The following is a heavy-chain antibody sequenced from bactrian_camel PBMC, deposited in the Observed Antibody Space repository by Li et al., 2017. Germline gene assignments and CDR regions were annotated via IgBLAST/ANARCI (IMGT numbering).Heavy chain of an antibody. J-gene: IGHJ4*01. V-gene: IGHV3S55*01. CDR2: IDTTGHT. D-gene: IGHD5*01. CDR1: GGLTWDRY. CDR3: RPTSLTSSWAEATR. Sequence: HVQLVESGGGSVQAGGDLKLSCAVSGGLTWDRYMAWFRQAPGKEREGVAAIDTTGHTVYPYSVNDRFTVSRDNAKNTLYLHMNDLKAEDTACITVRPTSLTSSWAEATRIGARGPRSPSP.